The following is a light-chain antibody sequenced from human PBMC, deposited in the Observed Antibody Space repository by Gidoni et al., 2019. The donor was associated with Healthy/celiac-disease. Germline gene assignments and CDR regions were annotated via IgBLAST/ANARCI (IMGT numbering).Light chain of an antibody. Sequence: SALTPPPPASGSPGQSVTISRTGTRSDVGGYNYVSWYQQHPGKAPKLMIYEVSKRPSGVPDRFSGSKSGNTASLTVSGLQAEDEADYYCSSYAGSNNWVFGGGTKLTVL. CDR3: SSYAGSNNWV. CDR2: EVS. V-gene: IGLV2-8*01. J-gene: IGLJ3*02. CDR1: RSDVGGYNY.